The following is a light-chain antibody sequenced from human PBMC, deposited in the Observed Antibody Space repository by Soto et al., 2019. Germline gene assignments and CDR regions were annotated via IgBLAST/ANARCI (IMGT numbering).Light chain of an antibody. CDR1: QSGLYNSDNKNY. CDR2: WAS. J-gene: IGKJ4*01. Sequence: DIVVTQSPDSLAVSLGERATINCKSSQSGLYNSDNKNYLAWYQQKPGQPPKLLIYWASTRDSVVPDRFSGSGSGADFTLTISSLQAEDVAVYYCQQYYTTLSFGGGTKVEIK. CDR3: QQYYTTLS. V-gene: IGKV4-1*01.